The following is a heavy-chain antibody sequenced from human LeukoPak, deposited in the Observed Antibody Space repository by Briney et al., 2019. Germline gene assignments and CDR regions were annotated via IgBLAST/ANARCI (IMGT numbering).Heavy chain of an antibody. CDR1: GYTFTGYY. J-gene: IGHJ4*02. CDR3: ARFADPTAMVDLDY. V-gene: IGHV1-2*02. Sequence: ASVKGSCKASGYTFTGYYMHWVRQAPGQGLEWMGWINPNSGGTNYAQKFQGRVTMTRDTSISTAYMELSRLRSDDTAVYYCARFADPTAMVDLDYWGQGTLVTVSS. D-gene: IGHD5-18*01. CDR2: INPNSGGT.